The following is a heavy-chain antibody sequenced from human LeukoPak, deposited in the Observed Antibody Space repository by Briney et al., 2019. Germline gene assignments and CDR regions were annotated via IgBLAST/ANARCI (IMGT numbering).Heavy chain of an antibody. CDR3: ASDVYSGYDRGYYFDY. CDR1: GGTFSSYA. J-gene: IGHJ4*02. CDR2: IIPIFGTA. Sequence: GASVKVSCKASGGTFSSYAISWVRQAPGQGLEWMGGIIPIFGTANYAQKFQGRVTITADESTSTAYMELSSLRSEDTAVYYCASDVYSGYDRGYYFDYWGQGTLVTVSS. V-gene: IGHV1-69*13. D-gene: IGHD5-12*01.